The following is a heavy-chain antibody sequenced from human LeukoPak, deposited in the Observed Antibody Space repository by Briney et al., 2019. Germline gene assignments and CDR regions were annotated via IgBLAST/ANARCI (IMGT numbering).Heavy chain of an antibody. Sequence: GGSLRLSCAASGFTFSSHAMHWVRQAPGKGLEWVAVISYDGSNKYYADSVKGRFTISRDNSKNTLYLQMNSLRAEDTAVCYCARDRSSTSLNDAFDIWGQGTMVTVSS. CDR1: GFTFSSHA. CDR2: ISYDGSNK. V-gene: IGHV3-30*04. J-gene: IGHJ3*02. CDR3: ARDRSSTSLNDAFDI. D-gene: IGHD2-2*01.